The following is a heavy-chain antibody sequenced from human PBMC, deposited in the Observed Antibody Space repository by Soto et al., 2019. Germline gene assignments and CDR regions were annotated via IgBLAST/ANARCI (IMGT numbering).Heavy chain of an antibody. CDR3: PTTLPDYYDSSGYPPAPAAFDI. Sequence: SETLSLTCAPSGGSISSGGYSWNWIRQPPGKGLEWSGYIYHSGSTYYNPSLKSRVTLSVDRSKKQFSLKLSSVTAADTAVYYCPTTLPDYYDSSGYPPAPAAFDIWGQGTMVTVSS. D-gene: IGHD3-22*01. V-gene: IGHV4-30-2*01. J-gene: IGHJ3*02. CDR2: IYHSGST. CDR1: GGSISSGGYS.